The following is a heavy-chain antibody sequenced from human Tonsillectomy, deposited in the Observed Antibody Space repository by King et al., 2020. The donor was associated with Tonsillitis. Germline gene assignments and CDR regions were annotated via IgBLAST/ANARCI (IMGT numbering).Heavy chain of an antibody. CDR1: GFTFSDNY. D-gene: IGHD1-1*01. CDR3: ARGLDDLDY. Sequence: VQLVESGGGLIKPGGSLRLSCAASGFTFSDNYMSWIRQAPGEGLEGVSYISISGCTISYAHSVKGRFTISRDNAKNSLYLQMNSLRAEDTAVYYCARGLDDLDYWGQGTLVTVSS. V-gene: IGHV3-11*01. J-gene: IGHJ4*02. CDR2: ISISGCTI.